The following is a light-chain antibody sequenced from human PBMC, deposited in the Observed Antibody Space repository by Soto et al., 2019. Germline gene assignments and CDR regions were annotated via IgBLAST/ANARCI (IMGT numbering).Light chain of an antibody. V-gene: IGKV1-5*01. CDR2: DVS. CDR1: QSVSDS. CDR3: QQYDYSRT. J-gene: IGKJ1*01. Sequence: DIQMTQSPSTLSASVGDTVTITCRASQSVSDSLAWYQVKPGEAPKLLIFDVSNLETGVPSRFSGSGSGTKFSLTIRGLQPDDFATYYCQQYDYSRTFGQGTKVEIK.